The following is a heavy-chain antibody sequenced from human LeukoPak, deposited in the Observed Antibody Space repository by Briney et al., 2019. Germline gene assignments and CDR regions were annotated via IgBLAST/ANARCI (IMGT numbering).Heavy chain of an antibody. J-gene: IGHJ4*02. CDR2: IFSRSESI. V-gene: IGHV3-21*04. CDR1: GFTFGAYT. CDR3: AKDRGY. Sequence: GGSLRLSCAASGFTFGAYTINWVRQAPGKGLEWVSCIFSRSESILYADSVKGRFTISRDNAKNSLYLQMDSLRVEDTAIYYCAKDRGYWGQGTLVTVSS.